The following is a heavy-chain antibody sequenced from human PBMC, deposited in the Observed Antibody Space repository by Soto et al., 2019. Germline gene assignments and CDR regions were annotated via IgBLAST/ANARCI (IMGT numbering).Heavy chain of an antibody. CDR1: GLSLSSSGVG. Sequence: QITLNESGPTRVKPTQTLTLTCTVSGLSLSSSGVGVGWIRQSPVKALEWLAFIYWDDDKRYSPSLRSRLTITKDPSRNQVLLPLTHMHPVDTASYFCAHSAGLQGNWDGGYFDYWGLGTLVHVSS. CDR2: IYWDDDK. V-gene: IGHV2-5*02. J-gene: IGHJ4*02. CDR3: AHSAGLQGNWDGGYFDY. D-gene: IGHD1-1*01.